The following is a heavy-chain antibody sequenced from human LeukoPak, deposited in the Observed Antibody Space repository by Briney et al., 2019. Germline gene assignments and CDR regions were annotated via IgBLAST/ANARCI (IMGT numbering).Heavy chain of an antibody. Sequence: GGSLRLSCAVSGFTFSSYGMHWVHQAPGKGLEWVAVISYDGSNKWYADSVKGRFTISRDNSKNTLNLQMNSLRAEDTAVYYCARSTGITVTGTWYFDYWGQGTLVTGSS. CDR2: ISYDGSNK. CDR3: ARSTGITVTGTWYFDY. CDR1: GFTFSSYG. D-gene: IGHD4-11*01. V-gene: IGHV3-30*03. J-gene: IGHJ4*02.